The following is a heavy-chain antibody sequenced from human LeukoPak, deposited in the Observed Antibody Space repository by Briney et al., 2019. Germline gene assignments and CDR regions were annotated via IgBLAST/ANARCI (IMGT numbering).Heavy chain of an antibody. V-gene: IGHV3-48*04. D-gene: IGHD4-11*01. CDR1: GFAFGSYA. Sequence: GGSLRLSCTASGFAFGSYAMAWVRLAPGKGLEWISYIGIDSGNTKYADSVKGRFTISGDNAKSSLYLQMNSLRVEDTAVYYCARDHNYAFDNWGQGTLVTVSS. J-gene: IGHJ4*02. CDR2: IGIDSGNT. CDR3: ARDHNYAFDN.